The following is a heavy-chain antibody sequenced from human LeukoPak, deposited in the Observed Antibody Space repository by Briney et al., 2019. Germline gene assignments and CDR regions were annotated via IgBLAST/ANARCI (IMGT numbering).Heavy chain of an antibody. CDR3: AEDQYCSSTSCLDY. V-gene: IGHV3-30*18. CDR2: ISYDGSNK. Sequence: GRSLRLSCAASGFTFSSYGMHWVRQAPGKGLEWVAVISYDGSNKYYADSVKGRFTISRDNSENTLYLQMNSLRAEDTAAYYCAEDQYCSSTSCLDYWGQGTLVTVSS. CDR1: GFTFSSYG. J-gene: IGHJ4*02. D-gene: IGHD2-2*01.